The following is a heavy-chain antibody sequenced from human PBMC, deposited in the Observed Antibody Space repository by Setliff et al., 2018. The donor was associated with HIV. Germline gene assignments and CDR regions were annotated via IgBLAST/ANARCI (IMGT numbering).Heavy chain of an antibody. V-gene: IGHV3-7*03. CDR1: GFTFSNAW. J-gene: IGHJ5*02. CDR3: VRGKNWFDP. CDR2: INQDGSEQ. Sequence: GGSLRLSCAASGFTFSNAWMTWVRQAPGKGLEWVANINQDGSEQNFVGSVTGRFTISRDNAKNSLYLQMNSLRAEDTALYYCVRGKNWFDPWGQGTLVTVSS.